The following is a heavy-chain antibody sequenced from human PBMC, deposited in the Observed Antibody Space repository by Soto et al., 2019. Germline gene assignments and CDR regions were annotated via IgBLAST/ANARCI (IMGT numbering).Heavy chain of an antibody. D-gene: IGHD5-18*01. CDR3: AAGVHTAMVYYYYGMDV. J-gene: IGHJ6*02. Sequence: SVKVSCKASGSTFTSSAVQWVRQARGQRLEWIGWIVVGSGNTNYAQKFQERVTITRDMSTSTAYMELSSLRSEDTAVYYCAAGVHTAMVYYYYGMDVWGQGTTVTVSS. V-gene: IGHV1-58*01. CDR2: IVVGSGNT. CDR1: GSTFTSSA.